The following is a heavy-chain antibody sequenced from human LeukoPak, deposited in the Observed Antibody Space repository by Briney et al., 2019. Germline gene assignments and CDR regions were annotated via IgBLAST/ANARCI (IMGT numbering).Heavy chain of an antibody. CDR1: GGTSSSYA. CDR3: AGGRYRSSSGGVDY. D-gene: IGHD6-6*01. Sequence: SVKVSCKASGGTSSSYAISWVRQAPGQGLEWMGRIIPIFGTANYAQKFQGRVTITTDESTSTAYMELSSLRSEDTAVYYCAGGRYRSSSGGVDYWGQGTLVTVSS. CDR2: IIPIFGTA. J-gene: IGHJ4*02. V-gene: IGHV1-69*05.